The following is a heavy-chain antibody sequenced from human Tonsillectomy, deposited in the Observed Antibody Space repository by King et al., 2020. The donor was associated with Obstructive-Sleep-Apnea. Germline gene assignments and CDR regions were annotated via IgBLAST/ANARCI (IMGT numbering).Heavy chain of an antibody. V-gene: IGHV5-51*01. CDR2: IFPGDSET. CDR3: ARLAWHDSIGYDVFDI. J-gene: IGHJ3*02. D-gene: IGHD3-22*01. Sequence: VQLVESGAEVKKPGESPKISCEGSGYSFSSHWIAWVRQKSGKGLEWMGIIFPGDSETRYSPAFQGQVAISAAKFVSTVYLQWNSLKASDTAIYYCARLAWHDSIGYDVFDIWGQGTAVTVSS. CDR1: GYSFSSHW.